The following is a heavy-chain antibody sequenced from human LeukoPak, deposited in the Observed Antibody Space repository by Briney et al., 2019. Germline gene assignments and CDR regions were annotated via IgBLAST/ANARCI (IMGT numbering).Heavy chain of an antibody. Sequence: GGSLRLSCAASGFTFSSYGMSWVRQAPGKGLEWISYIRSTTGGTYYADSVKGRFTISRDNAKNSLYLQMNSLRAEDTAVYYCARDEAYAFDIWGQGTKVTVSA. CDR2: IRSTTGGT. CDR1: GFTFSSYG. J-gene: IGHJ3*02. CDR3: ARDEAYAFDI. V-gene: IGHV3-48*01.